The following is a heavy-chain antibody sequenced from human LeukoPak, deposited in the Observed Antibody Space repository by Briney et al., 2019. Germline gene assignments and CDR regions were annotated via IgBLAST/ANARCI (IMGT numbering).Heavy chain of an antibody. Sequence: GESLKISCKGSGYSFTSYWIGWVRQMPGKGLEWMGIIYPGDSDTRYSPSFQGQVTISADKSISTAYLQWSSLKASDIAMYYCARVYYYDSSGYYWSSLDYWGQGTLVTVSS. J-gene: IGHJ4*02. CDR2: IYPGDSDT. D-gene: IGHD3-22*01. CDR1: GYSFTSYW. V-gene: IGHV5-51*01. CDR3: ARVYYYDSSGYYWSSLDY.